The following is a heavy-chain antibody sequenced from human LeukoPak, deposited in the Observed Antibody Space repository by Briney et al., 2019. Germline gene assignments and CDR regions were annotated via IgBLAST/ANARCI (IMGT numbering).Heavy chain of an antibody. J-gene: IGHJ4*02. CDR2: INSDGSST. CDR1: GFTFSSYW. CDR3: ARGQYSSGWYYFDY. Sequence: GGSLRLSCAASGFTFSSYWMHWVRQAPGKGLVWVSRINSDGSSTSYADSVKGRFTISRDNAKNTLYLQMNSLRAEDTAVYYCARGQYSSGWYYFDYWGQGTLVTVSS. V-gene: IGHV3-74*01. D-gene: IGHD6-19*01.